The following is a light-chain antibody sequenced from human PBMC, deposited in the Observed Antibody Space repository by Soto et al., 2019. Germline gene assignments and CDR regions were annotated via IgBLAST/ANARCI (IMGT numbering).Light chain of an antibody. CDR2: DAS. CDR1: QDIGSA. CDR3: QQFNGFSLT. J-gene: IGKJ4*01. V-gene: IGKV1-13*02. Sequence: IQLTQTPSSLSASVGDRVTITCRAGQDIGSALAWYQQRPGKAPKLLLYDASNLEAGGPSRFSGSGSGTDFTLTITRLRPGDFATYYCQQFNGFSLTFGGGTKVQIK.